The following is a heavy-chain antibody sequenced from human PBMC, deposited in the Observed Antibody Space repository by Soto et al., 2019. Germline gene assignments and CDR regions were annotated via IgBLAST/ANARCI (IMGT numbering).Heavy chain of an antibody. D-gene: IGHD2-2*02. CDR3: ASRVVPAALPPRPGR. CDR1: EFSFSDYY. CDR2: ISSSGSTI. Sequence: QVQLVESGGGLVKPGGSLRLSCAASEFSFSDYYMSWIRQAPEKGLEWVSYISSSGSTIYYADSVKGRFTISRDNAKNSLYLQMNSLTAEDTAESYCASRVVPAALPPRPGRWGQGTLVTVSS. V-gene: IGHV3-11*01. J-gene: IGHJ4*02.